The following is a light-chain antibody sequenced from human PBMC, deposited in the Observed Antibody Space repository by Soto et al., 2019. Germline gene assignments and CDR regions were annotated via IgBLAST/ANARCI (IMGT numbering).Light chain of an antibody. V-gene: IGKV1-39*01. CDR3: QQSYSYPWT. CDR1: QITSTY. Sequence: DIQMTQFPSSLSASVGDRVTITCRASQITSTYLSWYQQKSGTAPELLIYAASSLQSGVPSRFSGSGSGTDFTLTISSLQPEDFATYFCQQSYSYPWTFGQGTKVDIK. CDR2: AAS. J-gene: IGKJ1*01.